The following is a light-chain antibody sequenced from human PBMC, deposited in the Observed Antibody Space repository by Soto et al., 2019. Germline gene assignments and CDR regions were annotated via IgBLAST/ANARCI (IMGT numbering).Light chain of an antibody. CDR2: EVS. Sequence: QSALTQPASVSGSPGQSITISCTGTSSDVGGYNSVSWYQQHPGKAPQLMIYEVSNRPSGLSNRFSGSKSGNTASLTISGLQAEDEADYYCSSYTSSSTYVFGTGTKLTVL. V-gene: IGLV2-14*01. J-gene: IGLJ1*01. CDR1: SSDVGGYNS. CDR3: SSYTSSSTYV.